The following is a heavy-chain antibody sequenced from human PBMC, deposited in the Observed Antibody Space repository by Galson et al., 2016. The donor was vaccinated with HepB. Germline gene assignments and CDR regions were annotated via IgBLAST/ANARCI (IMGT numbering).Heavy chain of an antibody. CDR1: GGSISSYY. J-gene: IGHJ4*02. D-gene: IGHD3-22*01. CDR3: ARVRNYYDSSGYKHYFDY. Sequence: TLSLTCTVSGGSISSYYWSWIRQPPGKGLEWIGYIYYSGSTNYNPSLKSRVTISVGTSKNQFSLKLSSVTAADTAVYYCARVRNYYDSSGYKHYFDYWGQGTLVTVSS. CDR2: IYYSGST. V-gene: IGHV4-59*01.